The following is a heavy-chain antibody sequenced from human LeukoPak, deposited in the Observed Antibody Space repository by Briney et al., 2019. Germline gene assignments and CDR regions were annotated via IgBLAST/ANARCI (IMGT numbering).Heavy chain of an antibody. V-gene: IGHV4-59*01. Sequence: DPSETLSLTCTVSGGSISSYYWSWIRQPPGKGLEWIGYIYYSGSTNYNPSLKSRVTISVDTSKNQFSLKLSSVTAADTAVYYCARRRGYSYGFSWWYFDLWGRGTLVTVSS. CDR1: GGSISSYY. J-gene: IGHJ2*01. D-gene: IGHD5-18*01. CDR3: ARRRGYSYGFSWWYFDL. CDR2: IYYSGST.